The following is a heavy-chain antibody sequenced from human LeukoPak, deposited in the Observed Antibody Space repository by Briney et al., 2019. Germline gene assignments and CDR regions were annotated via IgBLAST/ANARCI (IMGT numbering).Heavy chain of an antibody. CDR3: ARDIGECSSGTCYSDYFDY. V-gene: IGHV3-33*01. D-gene: IGHD2-15*01. CDR2: IWNDEINK. CDR1: GFTFSTYG. Sequence: GRSLRLSCAASGFTFSTYGMHWVREAPGKGLEWVALIWNDEINKYYADSVKGRFTISRDNSKNTLLLQMDSLRAEDTAVYYCARDIGECSSGTCYSDYFDYCGHTTPVTVSS. J-gene: IGHJ4*01.